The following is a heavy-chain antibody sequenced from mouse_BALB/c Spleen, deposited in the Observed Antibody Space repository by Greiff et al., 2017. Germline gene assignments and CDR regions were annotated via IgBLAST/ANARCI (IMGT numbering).Heavy chain of an antibody. J-gene: IGHJ2*01. Sequence: QVQLKESGAELVRPGSSVKISCKASGYAFSSYWMNWVKQRPGQGLEWIGQIYPGDGDTNYNGKFKGKATLTADKSSSTAYMQLSSLTSEDSAVYFCARGGYDGGYYFDYWGQGTTLTVSS. V-gene: IGHV1-80*01. CDR2: IYPGDGDT. CDR1: GYAFSSYW. D-gene: IGHD2-2*01. CDR3: ARGGYDGGYYFDY.